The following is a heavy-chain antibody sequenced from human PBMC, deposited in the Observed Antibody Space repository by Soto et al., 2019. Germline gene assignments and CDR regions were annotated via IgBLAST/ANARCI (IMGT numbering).Heavy chain of an antibody. CDR1: GGSISSYY. D-gene: IGHD3-10*01. CDR3: AREYYYGSGSYYLDY. V-gene: IGHV4-59*01. CDR2: IYYSGST. J-gene: IGHJ4*02. Sequence: SETLSLTCTVSGGSISSYYWSWIRQPPGKGLEWIGYIYYSGSTNYNPSLKSRVTISVDTSKNQFSLKLSSVTAADTAVYYCAREYYYGSGSYYLDYWGQGTLVTVSS.